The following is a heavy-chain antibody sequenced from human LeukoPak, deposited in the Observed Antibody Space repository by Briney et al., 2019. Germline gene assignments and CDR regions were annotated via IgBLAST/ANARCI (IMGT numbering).Heavy chain of an antibody. CDR3: ATDPIVGATEGMDV. J-gene: IGHJ6*02. V-gene: IGHV1-24*01. D-gene: IGHD1-26*01. CDR1: GYTLTELS. Sequence: ASVKVSCKVSGYTLTELSMHWVRQAPGKGLEWMGGFDPEDGETIYAQKFQGRVTMTEDTSTDTAYMELSSLRSEDTAVYYCATDPIVGATEGMDVWGQGTTVTVSS. CDR2: FDPEDGET.